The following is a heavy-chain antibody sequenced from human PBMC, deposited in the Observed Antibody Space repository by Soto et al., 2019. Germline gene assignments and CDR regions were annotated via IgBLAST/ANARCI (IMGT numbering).Heavy chain of an antibody. V-gene: IGHV3-74*01. CDR3: ARDGGSPDAGLRYFDWLLPAGPIYYYYYGMDV. CDR1: GFTFSSYW. Sequence: EVQLVESGGGLVQPGGSLRLSCAASGFTFSSYWMHWVRQAPGKGLVWVSRINSDGSSTSYADSVKGRFTISRDNAKNTLYLKMNSLGAEDTAVYYCARDGGSPDAGLRYFDWLLPAGPIYYYYYGMDVWGQGTTVTVSS. D-gene: IGHD3-9*01. J-gene: IGHJ6*02. CDR2: INSDGSST.